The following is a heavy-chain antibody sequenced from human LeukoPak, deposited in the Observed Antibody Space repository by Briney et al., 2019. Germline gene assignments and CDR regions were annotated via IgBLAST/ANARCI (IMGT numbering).Heavy chain of an antibody. CDR1: GYTFTGSY. V-gene: IGHV1-2*02. J-gene: IGHJ4*02. CDR2: INPNSGGT. D-gene: IGHD3-10*01. Sequence: ASVKVSCKASGYTFTGSYMHWVRQAPGQGLEWMGWINPNSGGTNYAQKFQGRVTMTRDTSISTAYMELSRLRSDDTAVYYCARALVRGVIIGYFDYWGQGTLVTVSS. CDR3: ARALVRGVIIGYFDY.